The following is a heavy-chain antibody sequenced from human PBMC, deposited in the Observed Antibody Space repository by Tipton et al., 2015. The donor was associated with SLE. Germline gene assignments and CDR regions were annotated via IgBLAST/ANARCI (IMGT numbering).Heavy chain of an antibody. CDR2: INHSGRT. CDR3: ARSVWRRWPPSHFYYYVDV. CDR1: GVSGMSFTGYL. Sequence: GLVKPSETLSLTCGVYGVSGMSFTGYLWTWIRQPPGKGLEWIGEINHSGRTNYNSSLQSRVTLSVDTSKNQFSLTLTSVTAADTAVYYCARSVWRRWPPSHFYYYVDVWGRGTTVTVS. J-gene: IGHJ6*03. V-gene: IGHV4-34*01. D-gene: IGHD4-23*01.